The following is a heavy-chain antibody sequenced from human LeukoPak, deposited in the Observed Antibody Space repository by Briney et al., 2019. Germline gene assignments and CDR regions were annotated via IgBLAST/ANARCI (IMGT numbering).Heavy chain of an antibody. V-gene: IGHV3-23*01. D-gene: IGHD3-10*01. J-gene: IGHJ4*02. CDR1: GFTFSSYG. CDR3: AKRAYYYGSGSSYYFDY. Sequence: AGGSLRLSCTASGFTFSSYGMSWVRQAPGKGLEWVSAISGSGGSTYYADSMKGRFTISRDNSKNTLYLQMNSLRAEDTAVYYCAKRAYYYGSGSSYYFDYWGQGTLVTVSS. CDR2: ISGSGGST.